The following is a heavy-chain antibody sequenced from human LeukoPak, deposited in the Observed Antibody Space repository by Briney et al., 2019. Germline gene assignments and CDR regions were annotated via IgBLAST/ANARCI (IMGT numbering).Heavy chain of an antibody. CDR1: GFTFSSYW. Sequence: GGSLRLSCAASGFTFSSYWMSWVRQAPGKGLEWVANINQDGSEKYYVDSVKGRFTISRDNAKNSLYLQMNSLRAEDTAVYYCARDDSSGWSLYYYYYYGMDVWGQGTTVTVSS. CDR3: ARDDSSGWSLYYYYYYGMDV. CDR2: INQDGSEK. D-gene: IGHD6-19*01. J-gene: IGHJ6*02. V-gene: IGHV3-7*01.